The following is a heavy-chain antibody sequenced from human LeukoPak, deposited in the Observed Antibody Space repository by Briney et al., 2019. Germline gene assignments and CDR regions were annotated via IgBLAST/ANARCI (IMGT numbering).Heavy chain of an antibody. CDR1: GYTFTSHY. V-gene: IGHV1-46*01. CDR2: INPSAGST. CDR3: ARSDYYSSGSFAY. Sequence: ASVKVSCKASGYTFTSHYIHWVRQAPGQGLEWMGIINPSAGSTDYAQTFQGRVTLTRDTSTSTVYMELRSLRSEETAVYYCARSDYYSSGSFAYWGQGTLVSVSS. J-gene: IGHJ4*02. D-gene: IGHD3-10*01.